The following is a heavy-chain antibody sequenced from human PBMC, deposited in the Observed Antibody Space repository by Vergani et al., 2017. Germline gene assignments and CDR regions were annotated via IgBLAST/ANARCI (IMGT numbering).Heavy chain of an antibody. D-gene: IGHD3-22*01. CDR3: ARYYYDSSGYPVSEFDY. CDR1: GGTFSSFA. J-gene: IGHJ4*02. V-gene: IGHV1-69*13. CDR2: IIPIFGTA. Sequence: QVQLVQSGAEVKKPGSSVKVSCKASGGTFSSFAISWVRQAPGQGLEWMGRIIPIFGTANYAQKFQGRVTITADESTSTAYMELSSLRSEDTAVYYCARYYYDSSGYPVSEFDYWGQGTLVTVSS.